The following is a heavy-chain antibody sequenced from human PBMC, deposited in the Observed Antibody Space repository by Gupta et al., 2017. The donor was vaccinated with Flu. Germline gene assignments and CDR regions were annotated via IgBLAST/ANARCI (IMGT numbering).Heavy chain of an antibody. CDR2: IWYDGSNK. CDR3: ARDVEQQLEYYYYYYGMDV. Sequence: QVQLVESGGGVIQPGRSLRLSCAASGFTFSSYGMHWVRQAPGKGLEWVAVIWYDGSNKYYADSVKGRFTISRDNSKNTLYLQMNSLRAEDTAVYYCARDVEQQLEYYYYYYGMDVWGQGTTVTVSS. V-gene: IGHV3-33*01. CDR1: GFTFSSYG. J-gene: IGHJ6*02. D-gene: IGHD6-13*01.